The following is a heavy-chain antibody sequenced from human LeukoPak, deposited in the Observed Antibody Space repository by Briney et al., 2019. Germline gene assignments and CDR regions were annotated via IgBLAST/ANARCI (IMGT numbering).Heavy chain of an antibody. CDR2: INSDGSST. CDR1: GFTFSNYW. D-gene: IGHD4-17*01. CDR3: AKGGATVIDY. Sequence: GGSLGLSCAASGFTFSNYWMHWVRQAPGKGLVWVSRINSDGSSTTSADSVKGRFTVSRDNAKNTLYLQMNSLRAEDTAVYYCAKGGATVIDYWGQGTLVTVSS. V-gene: IGHV3-74*01. J-gene: IGHJ4*02.